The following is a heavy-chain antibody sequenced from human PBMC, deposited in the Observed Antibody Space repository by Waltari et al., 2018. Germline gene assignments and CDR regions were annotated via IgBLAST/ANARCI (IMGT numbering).Heavy chain of an antibody. V-gene: IGHV4-38-2*02. D-gene: IGHD3-3*01. Sequence: QVQLQESGPGLVKPSETLSLTCAVSGYSISSGYYWGWIRQPPGKGLEWIGSIYHSGSTYYNPSLKSRVTISVDTSKNQFSLKLSSVTAADTAVYYCAREGRITIFGRYYYYYMDVWGKGTTVTVSS. CDR3: AREGRITIFGRYYYYYMDV. J-gene: IGHJ6*03. CDR2: IYHSGST. CDR1: GYSISSGYY.